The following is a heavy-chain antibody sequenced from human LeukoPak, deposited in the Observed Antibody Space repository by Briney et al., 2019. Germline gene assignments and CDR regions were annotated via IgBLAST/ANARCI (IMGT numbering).Heavy chain of an antibody. Sequence: ASVKVSCKASGYTFTSYDINWVRQATGQGLEWMGWMNPNSGNTGYAQKLQGRVTMTTDTSTSTAHMELRSLRSDDTAVYYCARDGVGANYYYGMDVWGQGTTVTVSS. J-gene: IGHJ6*02. CDR2: MNPNSGNT. CDR1: GYTFTSYD. D-gene: IGHD1-26*01. V-gene: IGHV1-8*01. CDR3: ARDGVGANYYYGMDV.